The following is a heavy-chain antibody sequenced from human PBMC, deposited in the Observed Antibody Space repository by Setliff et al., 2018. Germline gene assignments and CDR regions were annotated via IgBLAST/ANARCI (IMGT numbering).Heavy chain of an antibody. CDR2: IYSSGST. CDR1: GGSISSGDYY. CDR3: TRESRYYYDNLGTLDY. Sequence: SETLSLTCTVSGGSISSGDYYWSWIRQPPGKGLEWIGYIYSSGSTYYNPSLKSRVSISVDTSKNQFSLKLSSVTAADTAVYYCTRESRYYYDNLGTLDYWGQGTLVTVSS. D-gene: IGHD3-22*01. V-gene: IGHV4-30-4*08. J-gene: IGHJ4*02.